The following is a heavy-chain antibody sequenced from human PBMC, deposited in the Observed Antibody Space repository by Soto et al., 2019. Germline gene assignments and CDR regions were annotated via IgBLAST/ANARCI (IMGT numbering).Heavy chain of an antibody. CDR1: GGSISSYY. V-gene: IGHV4-59*01. CDR3: ARSVAVPGAHIDY. D-gene: IGHD6-19*01. J-gene: IGHJ4*02. Sequence: SETLSLTCTVSGGSISSYYWSWIRQPPGKGLEWLGYVYYTGSTNYSPSLRSRVSISVDTSKNEFSLRLSSVTAADTAVYFCARSVAVPGAHIDYWGQGTQVTVSS. CDR2: VYYTGST.